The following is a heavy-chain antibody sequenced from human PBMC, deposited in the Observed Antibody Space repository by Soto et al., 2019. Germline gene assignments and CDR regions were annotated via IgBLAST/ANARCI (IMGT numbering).Heavy chain of an antibody. V-gene: IGHV3-30-3*01. CDR3: ARDRGTGTKYYFDY. CDR2: ISYEGSNK. Sequence: QVQLVESGGGVVQPGRSLRLSCAASGFTFSNYAMHWVRQAPGKGLEWVAVISYEGSNKYYADSVKGRFTISRDNSKNTLYLQMNSLRAEDTAVYYCARDRGTGTKYYFDYWGQGTLVTVSS. D-gene: IGHD1-1*01. CDR1: GFTFSNYA. J-gene: IGHJ4*02.